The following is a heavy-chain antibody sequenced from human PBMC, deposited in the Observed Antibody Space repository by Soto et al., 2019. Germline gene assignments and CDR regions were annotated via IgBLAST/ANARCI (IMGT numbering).Heavy chain of an antibody. D-gene: IGHD6-19*01. CDR3: ATSPGIAVAGALSNWFDP. J-gene: IGHJ5*02. CDR2: INHSGST. CDR1: GGSFSGYY. Sequence: SETLSLTCAVYGGSFSGYYWSWIRQPPGKGLEWIGEINHSGSTNYNPSLKSRVTISVDTSKNQFSLKLSSVTAADTAVYYCATSPGIAVAGALSNWFDPWGQGTLVTVSS. V-gene: IGHV4-34*01.